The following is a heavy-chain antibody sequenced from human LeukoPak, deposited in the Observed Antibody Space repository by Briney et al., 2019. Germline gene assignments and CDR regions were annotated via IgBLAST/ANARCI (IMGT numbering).Heavy chain of an antibody. J-gene: IGHJ6*03. CDR1: GDSVSSNSAA. CDR3: ARALLWFGELPKGYYYYMDI. Sequence: SQTLSLTCAISGDSVSSNSAAWNWIRQSPSRGLEWLGRTYYRSKWYNDYAVSVKSRITINPDTSKNQFSLQLNSVTPEDTAVYYCARALLWFGELPKGYYYYMDIWGKGTTVTISS. D-gene: IGHD3-10*01. V-gene: IGHV6-1*01. CDR2: TYYRSKWYN.